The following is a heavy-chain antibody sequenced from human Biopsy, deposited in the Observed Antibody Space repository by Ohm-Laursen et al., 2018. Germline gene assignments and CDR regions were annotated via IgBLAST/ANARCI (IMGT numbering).Heavy chain of an antibody. CDR1: GGSISSYY. D-gene: IGHD3-22*01. CDR2: VYYSGST. V-gene: IGHV4-59*08. J-gene: IGHJ3*02. CDR3: GRREVVITHDAFDT. Sequence: PGTLSLTCTVSGGSISSYYWTWIRQPPGKGLEWIGDVYYSGSTNRNPSPKSRVTILVDTSKNQFSLKLNSVTAADTAVYYCGRREVVITHDAFDTWGQGTMVTVSS.